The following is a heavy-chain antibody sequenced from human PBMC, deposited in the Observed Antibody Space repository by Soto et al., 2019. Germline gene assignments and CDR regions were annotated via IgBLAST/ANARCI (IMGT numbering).Heavy chain of an antibody. V-gene: IGHV3-74*01. Sequence: DVQLVESGGGSVQPGGSLRLSCAASGFSFSGHWMHWVRQPPGKGLVWVSRINFDGGHRNYADSVKGRFTIYRDNAKDTLYLQIDSLRVHDTAVYYCVRDWADVVPFYPPLFDSWGRDTLVTVSS. CDR2: INFDGGHR. CDR3: VRDWADVVPFYPPLFDS. D-gene: IGHD3-16*01. J-gene: IGHJ4*01. CDR1: GFSFSGHW.